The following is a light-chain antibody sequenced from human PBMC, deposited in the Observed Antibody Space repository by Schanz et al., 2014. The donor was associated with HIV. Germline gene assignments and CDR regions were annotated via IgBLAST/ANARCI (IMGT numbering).Light chain of an antibody. CDR1: SSNIGNNY. V-gene: IGLV1-51*01. CDR3: EAWDSSLSAVL. Sequence: QSVLTQPPSVSAAPGQKVTISCSGSSSNIGNNYVSWYQQFPGTAPKLLIYDDHERPSGIPDRFSGSKSGTSATLDITGLQTGDEADYYCEAWDSSLSAVLFGGGTKLTVL. CDR2: DDH. J-gene: IGLJ2*01.